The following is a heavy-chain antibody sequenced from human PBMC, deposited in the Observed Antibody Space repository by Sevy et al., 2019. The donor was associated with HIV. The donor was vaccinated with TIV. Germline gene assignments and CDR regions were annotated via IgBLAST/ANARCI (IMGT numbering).Heavy chain of an antibody. V-gene: IGHV3-33*01. CDR3: ARGDNTYYYDSSGYYGGGFDY. J-gene: IGHJ4*02. Sequence: GGSLRLSCAASGFTFSSYGMHWVRQAPGKGLEWVAVIWYDGSNKYYADSVKGRFTISRDNSKNTLYLQMNSLRAEGTAVYYCARGDNTYYYDSSGYYGGGFDYWGQGTLVTVSS. CDR2: IWYDGSNK. CDR1: GFTFSSYG. D-gene: IGHD3-22*01.